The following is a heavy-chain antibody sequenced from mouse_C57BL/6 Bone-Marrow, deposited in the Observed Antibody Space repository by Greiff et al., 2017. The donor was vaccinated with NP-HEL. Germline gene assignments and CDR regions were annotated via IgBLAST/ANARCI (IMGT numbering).Heavy chain of an antibody. CDR3: ARGLLWLRRRDYYAMDY. Sequence: QVQLQQPGAELVKPGASVKLSCKASGYTFTTYWMQWVKQRPGQGLEWIGEIDPSDSYTNYNEKFKSKATLTVDKSSSTAYMQLSSLTSEDSAVYYCARGLLWLRRRDYYAMDYWGQGTSVTVSS. J-gene: IGHJ4*01. CDR1: GYTFTTYW. CDR2: IDPSDSYT. V-gene: IGHV1-50*01. D-gene: IGHD2-2*01.